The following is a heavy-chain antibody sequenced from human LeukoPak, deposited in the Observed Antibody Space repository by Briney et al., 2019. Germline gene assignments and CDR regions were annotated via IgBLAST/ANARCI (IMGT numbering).Heavy chain of an antibody. CDR2: ISSSSSYI. CDR1: GFTFSSYS. CDR3: ATTTIAAAGTDY. V-gene: IGHV3-21*01. J-gene: IGHJ4*02. D-gene: IGHD6-13*01. Sequence: GGSLRLSCAASGFTFSSYSMNWVRQAPGKGLEWVSSISSSSSYIYYADSVKGRFTISRDNAKNSLYLQMNSLRAEDTAVYYCATTTIAAAGTDYWGQGTLVTVSS.